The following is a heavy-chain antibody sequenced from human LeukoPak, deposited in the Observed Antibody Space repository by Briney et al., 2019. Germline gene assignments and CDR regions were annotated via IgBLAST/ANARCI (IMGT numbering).Heavy chain of an antibody. CDR3: ARLGGNWNSPGRDY. CDR2: ISYTGTT. D-gene: IGHD3-10*01. Sequence: SETLSLTCSVSGGSINGYSWTGIRQPPGMRLEWVGHISYTGTTNYNPSLTTRVAISVDTSKNQFSLKLTSVTAADTGMYFCARLGGNWNSPGRDYWGQGTLVTVSS. J-gene: IGHJ4*02. CDR1: GGSINGYS. V-gene: IGHV4-59*08.